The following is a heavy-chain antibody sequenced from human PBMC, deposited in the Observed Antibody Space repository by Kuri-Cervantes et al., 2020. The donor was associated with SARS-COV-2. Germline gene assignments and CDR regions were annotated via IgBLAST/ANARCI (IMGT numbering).Heavy chain of an antibody. J-gene: IGHJ4*02. V-gene: IGHV3-21*01. D-gene: IGHD6-6*01. CDR1: GFTFSSYS. CDR2: ISSSSSYI. CDR3: ARVKGSSSRYFDY. Sequence: GGSLRLSCAASGFTFSSYSMNWVRQAPGKGLEWVSSISSSSSYIYYADSVKGRFTISRDNAKNSLYLQMNSLRAEDTAVYYCARVKGSSSRYFDYWGQGTLVTVSS.